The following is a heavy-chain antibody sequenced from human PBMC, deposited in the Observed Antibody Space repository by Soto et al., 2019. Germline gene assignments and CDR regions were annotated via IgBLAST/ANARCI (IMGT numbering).Heavy chain of an antibody. CDR1: GGIFSTYA. V-gene: IGHV1-69*01. D-gene: IGHD3-10*01. J-gene: IGHJ4*02. CDR3: ARDRDDYGSGNYYNRIDF. CDR2: IIPIFGTP. Sequence: QVQLVQSGAEVKKPGSSVKVSCKASGGIFSTYAISWLRQAPGQGLEWMGGIIPIFGTPNYAQRFQVRVNITADESTRTAYMELSRLRSEDTAVYYCARDRDDYGSGNYYNRIDFWGQGTLVTVSS.